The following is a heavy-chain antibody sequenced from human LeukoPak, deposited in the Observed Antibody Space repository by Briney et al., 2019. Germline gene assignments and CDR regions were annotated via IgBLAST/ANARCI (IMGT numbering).Heavy chain of an antibody. V-gene: IGHV1-69*05. CDR3: ARTKNSYTDINTAWFDP. J-gene: IGHJ5*02. Sequence: VASVKVSCKASGGTFSSYAISWVRQAPGQGLEWIGRIFPIFGTANYAQKFQGRVTITTDESTSTAYMELSSLRSEDTAVYYCARTKNSYTDINTAWFDPWGQGTLVTVSS. CDR1: GGTFSSYA. D-gene: IGHD2-15*01. CDR2: IFPIFGTA.